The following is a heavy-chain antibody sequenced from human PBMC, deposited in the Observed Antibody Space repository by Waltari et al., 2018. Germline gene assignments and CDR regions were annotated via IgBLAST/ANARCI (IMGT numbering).Heavy chain of an antibody. CDR1: GVSIDSSSYY. Sequence: QLQLQESGPGLVKPSETLSLTCTVSGVSIDSSSYYWGWIRQSPGKGLEWIGTIYHTWTTYDKPSLKSRVTLSIDTSKNQFSLKLSSVIATDTAVYYCARLSSTSTGNYYYGLNVWGQGTTVTVSS. J-gene: IGHJ6*02. D-gene: IGHD3-10*01. CDR3: ARLSSTSTGNYYYGLNV. V-gene: IGHV4-39*01. CDR2: IYHTWTT.